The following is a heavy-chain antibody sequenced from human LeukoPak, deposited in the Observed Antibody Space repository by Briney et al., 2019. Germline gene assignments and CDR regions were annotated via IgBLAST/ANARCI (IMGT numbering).Heavy chain of an antibody. V-gene: IGHV3-7*01. D-gene: IGHD3-22*01. J-gene: IGHJ6*02. CDR3: ARNRRYYDTSGYFYYYYGMDV. CDR2: IKEDGSEK. Sequence: PGGSLRLSCAASGFTFSSYWMSWFRQAPGKGLEWVANIKEDGSEKYYVDSVKGRFTISRDNAKNSLYLQMNSLRAEDTAVYYCARNRRYYDTSGYFYYYYGMDVWGQGTTVTVSS. CDR1: GFTFSSYW.